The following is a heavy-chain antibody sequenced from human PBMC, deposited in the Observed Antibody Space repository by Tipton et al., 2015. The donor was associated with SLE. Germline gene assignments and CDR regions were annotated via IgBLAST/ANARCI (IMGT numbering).Heavy chain of an antibody. V-gene: IGHV3-23*01. D-gene: IGHD5-18*01. Sequence: SLRLSCAASGFTFSSYAMSWVRQAPGKGLEWVSAISGSGGSTYYADSVKGRFTISRDNSKNTLYLQMNSLRAEDTAVYYCARDSEGIQLPDYWGQGTLVTVSS. CDR2: ISGSGGST. CDR1: GFTFSSYA. J-gene: IGHJ4*02. CDR3: ARDSEGIQLPDY.